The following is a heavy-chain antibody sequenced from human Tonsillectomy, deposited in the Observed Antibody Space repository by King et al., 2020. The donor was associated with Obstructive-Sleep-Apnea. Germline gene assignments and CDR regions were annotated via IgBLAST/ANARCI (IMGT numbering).Heavy chain of an antibody. D-gene: IGHD2-21*02. Sequence: QLVQSGAEVKKPGASVKVSCKASGYTFTSFAIHLVRQAPGQRFECIGWINTGNGNPKCSQQFQGRVTITRVTSASTAYMELSSLRSQDTAVYYCARLVTATFDYWGQGTLVTVSS. V-gene: IGHV1-3*04. CDR2: INTGNGNP. CDR1: GYTFTSFA. J-gene: IGHJ4*02. CDR3: ARLVTATFDY.